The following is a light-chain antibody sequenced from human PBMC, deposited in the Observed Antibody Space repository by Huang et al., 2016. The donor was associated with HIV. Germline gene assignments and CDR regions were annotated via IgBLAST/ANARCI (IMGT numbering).Light chain of an antibody. CDR1: QAIGNY. CDR2: ATS. Sequence: DIQMTQSPASLSASVGDRVTITCRASQAIGNYLNWYRQTPGKAPTPLIYATSSLQSGVPSRFSGSGSGTDFTLTISSLQPEDFATFYCQQSYSTPQTFGQGTKVDLK. CDR3: QQSYSTPQT. V-gene: IGKV1-39*01. J-gene: IGKJ1*01.